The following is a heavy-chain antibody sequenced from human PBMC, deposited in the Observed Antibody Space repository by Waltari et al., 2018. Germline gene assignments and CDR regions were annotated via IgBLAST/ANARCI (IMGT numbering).Heavy chain of an antibody. CDR1: GGSISSSNW. D-gene: IGHD1-26*01. Sequence: QVQLQESGPGLVKPSGTLSLTCAVSGGSISSSNWWSWVRQPPGKGLEWIGEIYHSGSTNYNPSLKSRVTISVDKSKNQFSLKLSSVTAADTAVYYCARAPPPWELQQGDAFDIWGQGTMVTVSS. CDR3: ARAPPPWELQQGDAFDI. CDR2: IYHSGST. V-gene: IGHV4-4*02. J-gene: IGHJ3*02.